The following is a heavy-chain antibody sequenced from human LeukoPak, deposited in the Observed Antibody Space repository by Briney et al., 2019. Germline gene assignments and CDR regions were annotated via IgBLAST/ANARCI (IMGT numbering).Heavy chain of an antibody. CDR2: IYSTGST. Sequence: SETLSLTCTVSGGSISSYYWSWIRQPAGKGLEWIGRIYSTGSTNYNPSLKSRVTMSVDTSKNQFSLRLRSVTAADTAVYYCARQMASAGTAGFDFWGQGALVTVSS. CDR3: ARQMASAGTAGFDF. J-gene: IGHJ4*02. V-gene: IGHV4-4*07. CDR1: GGSISSYY. D-gene: IGHD6-13*01.